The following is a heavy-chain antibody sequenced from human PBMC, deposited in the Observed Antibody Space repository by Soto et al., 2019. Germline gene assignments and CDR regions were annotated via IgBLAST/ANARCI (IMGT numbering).Heavy chain of an antibody. V-gene: IGHV3-7*03. CDR1: GFGFISYE. Sequence: LGGSLRLSCAASGFGFISYEMNWVRQAPGKGLEWVANIHPDGRGKYYVDSVKGRVIISRDNAKNSLYLQMNSLRAEDTAVYYCSTMVILKDVTDVWGQGTMVTVSS. CDR3: STMVILKDVTDV. D-gene: IGHD5-12*01. CDR2: IHPDGRGK. J-gene: IGHJ3*01.